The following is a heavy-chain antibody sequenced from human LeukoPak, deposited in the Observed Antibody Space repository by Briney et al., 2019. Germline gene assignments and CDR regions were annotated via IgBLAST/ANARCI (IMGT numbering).Heavy chain of an antibody. CDR1: GFTFSSYG. J-gene: IGHJ4*02. CDR2: ISYDGSNK. D-gene: IGHD3-10*01. CDR3: AKDHGYYGSGSSFDY. V-gene: IGHV3-30*18. Sequence: GSLRLSCAAPGFTFSSYGMHWVRQAPGKGLEWVAVISYDGSNKYYADSVKGRFTISRDNSKNTLYLQMNSLRAKDTAVYYCAKDHGYYGSGSSFDYWGQGTLVTVSS.